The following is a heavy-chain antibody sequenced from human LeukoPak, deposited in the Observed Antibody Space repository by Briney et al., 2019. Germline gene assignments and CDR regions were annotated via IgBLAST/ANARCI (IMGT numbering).Heavy chain of an antibody. V-gene: IGHV3-48*01. D-gene: IGHD2-21*01. CDR1: GFTLSSYN. Sequence: TGGSLRLSCAASGFTLSSYNMNWVRQAPGKGLEWVSYISTTNAIYYADSVKGRFTISRDNAKNSLYLQMSSLRVEDTALYYCARDSDWAYDYWGQGTLVTVSS. CDR3: ARDSDWAYDY. CDR2: ISTTNAI. J-gene: IGHJ4*02.